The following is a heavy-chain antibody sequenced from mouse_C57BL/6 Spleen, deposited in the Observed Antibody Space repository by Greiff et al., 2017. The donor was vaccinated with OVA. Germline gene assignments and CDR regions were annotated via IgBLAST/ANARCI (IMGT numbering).Heavy chain of an antibody. J-gene: IGHJ3*01. D-gene: IGHD2-4*01. CDR2: IDPSDSYT. CDR3: TRKGDNDDAY. Sequence: VQLQQPGAELVKPGASVKLSCKASGYTFTSYWMQWVKQRPGQGLEWIGEIDPSDSYTNYNQKFKGKATLSVDTSSSTAYMQLHSLTSEDSADYYCTRKGDNDDAYWGQGTLVTVSA. CDR1: GYTFTSYW. V-gene: IGHV1-50*01.